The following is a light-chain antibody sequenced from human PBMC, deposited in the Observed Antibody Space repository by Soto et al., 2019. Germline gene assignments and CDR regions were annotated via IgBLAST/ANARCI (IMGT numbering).Light chain of an antibody. J-gene: IGLJ1*01. V-gene: IGLV2-8*01. CDR2: EVN. CDR3: SSYAGSSNV. Sequence: HSTLSQPPSASGSPGQSVSISYTGTSSDVGGYNYVSWYQQHPGKAPKLMIYEVNKRPPGVPDRFSGSKSGNTASLTVSGLQAEDEADYYCSSYAGSSNVFGTGTKVTVL. CDR1: SSDVGGYNY.